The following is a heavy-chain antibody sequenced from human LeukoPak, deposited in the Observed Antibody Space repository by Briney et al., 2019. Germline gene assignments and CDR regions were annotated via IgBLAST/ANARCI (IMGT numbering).Heavy chain of an antibody. J-gene: IGHJ5*02. CDR3: ARGRGGDNSNWFDP. D-gene: IGHD4-23*01. CDR1: GFIFNAHS. CDR2: ISGSGSSI. Sequence: GGSLRLSCAASGFIFNAHSINWVRQAPGKGLEWVSYISGSGSSIDYADSVGGRFTISRDNANNSLYLQMTGLRAEDTAVYYCARGRGGDNSNWFDPWGPGTLVTVSS. V-gene: IGHV3-48*04.